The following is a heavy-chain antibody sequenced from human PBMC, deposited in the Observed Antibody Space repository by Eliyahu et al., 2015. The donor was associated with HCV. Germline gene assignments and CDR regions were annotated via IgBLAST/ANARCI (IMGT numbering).Heavy chain of an antibody. V-gene: IGHV3-48*01. J-gene: IGHJ4*02. CDR3: ARDPYCSGGSCYSPEPDY. Sequence: EVQLVESGGGLVQPGGSLRLSCAASGFTFSSYSMNWVXQAPGKGLXWVSYISSSXSTIYYXXSVKGRFTXSRDNAKNSLYLQMNSLRAEDTAVYYCARDPYCSGGSCYSPEPDYWGQGTLVTVSS. CDR2: ISSSXSTI. D-gene: IGHD2-15*01. CDR1: GFTFSSYS.